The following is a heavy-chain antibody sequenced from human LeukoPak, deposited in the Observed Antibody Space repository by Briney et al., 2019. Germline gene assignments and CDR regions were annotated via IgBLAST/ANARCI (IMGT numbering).Heavy chain of an antibody. J-gene: IGHJ4*02. CDR1: GFTFSDYY. D-gene: IGHD1-26*01. CDR2: ISTSGSII. Sequence: PGGSLRLSCAASGFTFSDYYMSWIRQAPGKGLEWVSYISTSGSIIFYADSVKGRFAISRDNAKNSLYLQMNSLRAEDTAVYYCAKDRGGSYTLSLDYWGQGTLVTVSS. CDR3: AKDRGGSYTLSLDY. V-gene: IGHV3-11*01.